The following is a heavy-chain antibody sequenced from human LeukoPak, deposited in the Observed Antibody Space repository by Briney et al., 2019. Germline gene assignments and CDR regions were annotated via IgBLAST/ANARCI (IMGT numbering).Heavy chain of an antibody. CDR1: GGSISSYY. CDR3: ARDLGYDFSFDY. CDR2: IYYSGST. Sequence: SETLSLTCTVSGGSISSYYWSWIRQPPGKGLEWIGYIYYSGSTNYNPSLKSRVTISVDTSKNQFPLKLSSVTAADTAVHYCARDLGYDFSFDYWGQGTLVTVSS. V-gene: IGHV4-59*01. D-gene: IGHD5-12*01. J-gene: IGHJ4*02.